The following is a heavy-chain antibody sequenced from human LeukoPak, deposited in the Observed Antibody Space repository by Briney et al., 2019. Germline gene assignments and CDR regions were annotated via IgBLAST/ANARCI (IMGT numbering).Heavy chain of an antibody. CDR3: ATNPPGRTYLQD. Sequence: GGSLRLSCAASGFTFDDYGMTWVRQVPGKGLEWIAEINWIGDTTRYGDSVKGRFTISRDNAKNSLDLQINSLRVEDTAFYYCATNPPGRTYLQDWGQGTLVTVFS. D-gene: IGHD1-1*01. J-gene: IGHJ1*01. CDR1: GFTFDDYG. V-gene: IGHV3-20*04. CDR2: INWIGDTT.